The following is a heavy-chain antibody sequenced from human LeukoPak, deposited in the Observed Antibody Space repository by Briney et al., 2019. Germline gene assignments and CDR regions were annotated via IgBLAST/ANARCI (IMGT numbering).Heavy chain of an antibody. V-gene: IGHV4-39*01. CDR1: GGAISGRRDY. CDR3: TRNVSRGEPGGAFDI. CDR2: IYYRGST. D-gene: IGHD3-16*01. Sequence: SETLSLICTVSGGAISGRRDYWGWIRQPPGKGLEWIASIYYRGSTHYNPSLKSRVTISVDTSRNQFSLELRTATAADSAMYYCTRNVSRGEPGGAFDIWGQGTMVTVSS. J-gene: IGHJ3*02.